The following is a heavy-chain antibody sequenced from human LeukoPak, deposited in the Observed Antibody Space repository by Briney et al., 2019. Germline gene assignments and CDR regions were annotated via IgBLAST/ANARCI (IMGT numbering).Heavy chain of an antibody. CDR2: IRGGGGNT. CDR1: GFTFSSYA. Sequence: GGSLRLSCLTSGFTFSSYAMSWVRQAPGKGLEWVSAIRGGGGNTYYADSVKGRFTISRDNSKNTLYLQMNSLRAEDTAVYYCGKNRYSGSLSPFDIWGQGTMVTVSS. V-gene: IGHV3-23*01. D-gene: IGHD1-26*01. CDR3: GKNRYSGSLSPFDI. J-gene: IGHJ3*02.